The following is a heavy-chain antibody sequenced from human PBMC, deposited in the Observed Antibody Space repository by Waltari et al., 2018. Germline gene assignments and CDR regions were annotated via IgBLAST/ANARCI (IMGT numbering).Heavy chain of an antibody. CDR2: IIPNFGTA. V-gene: IGHV1-69*12. CDR3: ASPGDILTGYSRNWFDP. D-gene: IGHD3-9*01. J-gene: IGHJ5*02. Sequence: QVQLVQSGAEVKKPGSSVKVSCKASGGTFSSYAISWVRQAPGQGLEWMGGIIPNFGTANYAQKCQGRVTITADESTNTAYMGLSSLRSEDTAVYYCASPGDILTGYSRNWFDPWGQGTLVTVSS. CDR1: GGTFSSYA.